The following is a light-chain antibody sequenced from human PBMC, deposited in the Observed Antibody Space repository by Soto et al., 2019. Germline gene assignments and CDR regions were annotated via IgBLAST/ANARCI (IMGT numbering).Light chain of an antibody. J-gene: IGKJ3*01. CDR1: QSVTRSF. CDR3: HQYGSSSQA. V-gene: IGKV3-20*01. CDR2: GAS. Sequence: EIVLTQSPGTLSLSPGERVTLSCRASQSVTRSFLAWYKQKPGQAPRLLIYGASSRATGIPGRFSGSGSGTDFTLTISRLEPEDVAVYYCHQYGSSSQAFGPGTKVDIK.